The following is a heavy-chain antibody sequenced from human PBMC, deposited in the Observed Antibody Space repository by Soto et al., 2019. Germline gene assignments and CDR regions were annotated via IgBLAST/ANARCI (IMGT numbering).Heavy chain of an antibody. D-gene: IGHD3-16*02. Sequence: QVQLVESGGGLVKPGGSLRLSCAASGFTLSDHFMTWIRQAPGKGLEWVSYISPSGKTIFYADSVKGRFTFSRDNAKKSLFLQMNSLRAEDTAVYYCARSFQPPLGESSYSHYYYMDIWGTGTTVTVSS. J-gene: IGHJ6*03. CDR2: ISPSGKTI. CDR3: ARSFQPPLGESSYSHYYYMDI. V-gene: IGHV3-11*01. CDR1: GFTLSDHF.